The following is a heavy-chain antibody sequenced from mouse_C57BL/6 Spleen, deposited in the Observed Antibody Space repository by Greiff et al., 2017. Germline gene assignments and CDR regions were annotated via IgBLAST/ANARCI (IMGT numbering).Heavy chain of an antibody. Sequence: VKLMESGAELVRPGASVTLSCKASGYTFTDYEMHWVKQTPVHGLEWIGAIDPETGGTAYNQKFKGKAILTADKSSSTAYMELRSLTSEDSAVYYCTRGNYYGSSSFYWYFDVWGTGTTVTVSS. V-gene: IGHV1-15*01. CDR2: IDPETGGT. J-gene: IGHJ1*03. CDR1: GYTFTDYE. CDR3: TRGNYYGSSSFYWYFDV. D-gene: IGHD1-1*01.